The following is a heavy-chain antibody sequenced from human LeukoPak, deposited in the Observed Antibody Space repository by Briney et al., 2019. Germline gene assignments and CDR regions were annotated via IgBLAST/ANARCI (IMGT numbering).Heavy chain of an antibody. J-gene: IGHJ6*03. CDR2: IYHSGST. D-gene: IGHD4-23*01. CDR3: ARGDYGGNYYYYYYMDV. V-gene: IGHV4-38-2*02. CDR1: GYSISSGYY. Sequence: PSETLSLTCTVSGYSISSGYYWGWIRQPPGKGLEWIGSIYHSGSTYYNPSLKSRVTISADTPKNQFSLKLSSVTAADTAVYYCARGDYGGNYYYYYYMDVWGKGTTVTFSS.